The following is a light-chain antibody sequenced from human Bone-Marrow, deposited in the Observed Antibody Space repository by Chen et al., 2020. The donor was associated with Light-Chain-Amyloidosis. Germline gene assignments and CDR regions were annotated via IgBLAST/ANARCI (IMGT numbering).Light chain of an antibody. J-gene: IGKJ4*02. CDR3: QQYGTSPLT. CDR1: QTISSNY. V-gene: IGKV3-20*01. Sequence: EIVLTQSPGTLSLSPGEGANLSCRASQTISSNYLTWYQQNLGQAPRLLIYGSSSRATGIPDRFTGRGSGTDFTLTIHRLEPEDFAMYYCQQYGTSPLTFGGGTKAEIK. CDR2: GSS.